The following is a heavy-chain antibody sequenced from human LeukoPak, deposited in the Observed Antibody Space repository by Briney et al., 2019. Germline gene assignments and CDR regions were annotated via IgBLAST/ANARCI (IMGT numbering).Heavy chain of an antibody. CDR2: IYYSGST. CDR1: GGSIGSYY. V-gene: IGHV4-59*01. Sequence: SETLSLTCPVSGGSIGSYYWSWIRQPPGKGLEWIGYIYYSGSTNYNPSLKSRVIISVDTSKNQFSLKLTSVTAADTAVYYCARDAPLSSFDIWGQGTMVTVSS. J-gene: IGHJ3*02. CDR3: ARDAPLSSFDI.